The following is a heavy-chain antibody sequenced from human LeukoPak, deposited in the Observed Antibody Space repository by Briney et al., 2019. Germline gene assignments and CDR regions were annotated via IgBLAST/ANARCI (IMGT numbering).Heavy chain of an antibody. J-gene: IGHJ3*02. CDR3: AGGGGSTIVRGVSDAFDI. CDR2: ISSSSSYT. Sequence: GGSLRLSCAASGFTLSDYYMSWIRQAPGKGLEWVSYISSSSSYTNYADSVKGRFTISRYNAKNSLYLQMNSLRAEDTAVYYCAGGGGSTIVRGVSDAFDIWGQGTMVTVSS. D-gene: IGHD3-10*01. CDR1: GFTLSDYY. V-gene: IGHV3-11*06.